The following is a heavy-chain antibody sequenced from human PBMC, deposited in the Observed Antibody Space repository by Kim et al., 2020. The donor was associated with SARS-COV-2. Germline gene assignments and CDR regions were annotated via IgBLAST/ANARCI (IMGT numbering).Heavy chain of an antibody. CDR3: AKDPSSSSPFSFDN. D-gene: IGHD2-2*01. Sequence: GGSLRLSCAASGFTFSAYAMSWVRQAPGKGLEWVSTITSNGGSTFYADSVKGRFTISRDNSKNTLDLHMNTLRAEDTALYYCAKDPSSSSPFSFDNWGQGTLVTVYS. CDR1: GFTFSAYA. J-gene: IGHJ4*02. CDR2: ITSNGGST. V-gene: IGHV3-23*01.